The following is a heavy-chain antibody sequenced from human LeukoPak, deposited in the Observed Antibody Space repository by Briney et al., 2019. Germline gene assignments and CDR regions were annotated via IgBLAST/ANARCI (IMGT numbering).Heavy chain of an antibody. D-gene: IGHD5-24*01. V-gene: IGHV3-33*01. CDR3: ARAIGSWGYNNLDY. CDR2: IWFDGSNQ. Sequence: PGGSLRLSCAASGFTFSSNGMHWVRQAPGKGLQWVAVIWFDGSNQYYADSVRGRFTISRDNSKNTLYLHMNGLRAEDTGLYYCARAIGSWGYNNLDYWGQGTLVTVSS. CDR1: GFTFSSNG. J-gene: IGHJ4*02.